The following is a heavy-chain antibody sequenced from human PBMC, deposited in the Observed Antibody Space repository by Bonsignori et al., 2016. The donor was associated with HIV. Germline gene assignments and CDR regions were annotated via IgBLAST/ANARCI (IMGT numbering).Heavy chain of an antibody. CDR2: ISAHNGNT. Sequence: ASVKVSCKASGYTFINYGINWVRQAPGQGLEWMGWISAHNGNTNYEQKLQGRVTMTTDTSTSTAYMELRSLRSDDTAVYYCAYSSSWHDFDSWGQGTLVTVSS. CDR3: AYSSSWHDFDS. D-gene: IGHD4-11*01. J-gene: IGHJ4*02. CDR1: GYTFINYG. V-gene: IGHV1-18*01.